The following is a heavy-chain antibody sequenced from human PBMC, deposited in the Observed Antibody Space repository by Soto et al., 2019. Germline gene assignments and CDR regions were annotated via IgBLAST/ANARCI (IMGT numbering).Heavy chain of an antibody. Sequence: GGSLRLSCAASGFTFSSYGMHWVRQAPCKGLEWVAVISYDGSNKYYADSVKGRFTISRDNSKNTLYLQMNSLRAEDTAVYYCAKDLGPVAGTDYYGMDVWGQGTTVTVSS. CDR2: ISYDGSNK. V-gene: IGHV3-30*18. D-gene: IGHD6-19*01. J-gene: IGHJ6*02. CDR3: AKDLGPVAGTDYYGMDV. CDR1: GFTFSSYG.